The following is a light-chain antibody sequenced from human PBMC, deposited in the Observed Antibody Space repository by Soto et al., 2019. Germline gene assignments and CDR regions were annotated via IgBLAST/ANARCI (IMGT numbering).Light chain of an antibody. Sequence: DVVMTQSPLSLPVALGQPASISCRSSHSLAYSDGNTYLNWFQQRPGQSPRRLISKVSNRDSGVPDRFRGRGSGTDFTLKISRVEAADVGVYYCMQGTHWPVTFGQGTKLEIK. J-gene: IGKJ2*01. CDR1: HSLAYSDGNTY. CDR3: MQGTHWPVT. CDR2: KVS. V-gene: IGKV2-30*01.